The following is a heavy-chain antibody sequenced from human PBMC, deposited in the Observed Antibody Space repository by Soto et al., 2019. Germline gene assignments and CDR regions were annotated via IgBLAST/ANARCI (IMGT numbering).Heavy chain of an antibody. CDR2: ISWDGGST. V-gene: IGHV3-43*01. CDR3: AGDMRAPPYGMDV. CDR1: GFTFDDYT. Sequence: PGGSLRLSCAASGFTFDDYTMHWVRQAPGKGLEWVSLISWDGGSTYYADSVKGRFTISRDNSKNSLYLQMNSLRTEDTALYYCAGDMRAPPYGMDVWGQGTTVTVSS. J-gene: IGHJ6*02.